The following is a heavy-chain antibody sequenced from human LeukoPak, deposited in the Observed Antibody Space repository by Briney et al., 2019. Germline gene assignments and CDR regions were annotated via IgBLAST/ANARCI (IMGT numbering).Heavy chain of an antibody. Sequence: PSETLSLTCAVYGGSFSGYYWSWIRQPPGKGPEWIGEINHSGSTNYNPSLKSRVTISVDTSKNQFSLKLSSVTAADTAVYYCARDPGYSGTYKNSYYYYYYMDVWGKGTTVTVSS. V-gene: IGHV4-34*01. CDR1: GGSFSGYY. D-gene: IGHD1-26*01. CDR2: INHSGST. J-gene: IGHJ6*03. CDR3: ARDPGYSGTYKNSYYYYYYMDV.